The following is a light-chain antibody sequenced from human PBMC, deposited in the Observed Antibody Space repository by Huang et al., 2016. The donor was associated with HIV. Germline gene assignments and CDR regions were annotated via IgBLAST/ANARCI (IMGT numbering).Light chain of an antibody. J-gene: IGKJ4*01. V-gene: IGKV3-11*01. CDR1: QSVRGS. CDR2: GAS. CDR3: QQRSNWPPTLT. Sequence: EIVLTQSPATLSLSPGERATLSCRASQSVRGSLAWSQQKPGQAPSLLIYGASNRATGIPARFSGSGSVTDFTLTISNLEPEDFAVYYCQQRSNWPPTLTFGGGTKVEL.